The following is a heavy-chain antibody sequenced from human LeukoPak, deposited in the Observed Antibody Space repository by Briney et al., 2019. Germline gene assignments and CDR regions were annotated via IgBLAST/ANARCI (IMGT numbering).Heavy chain of an antibody. V-gene: IGHV3-53*01. CDR2: IYSGGST. CDR1: GFTVSSNY. D-gene: IGHD6-13*01. Sequence: GGSLRLSCAASGFTVSSNYMSWVRQAPGKGLEWVSVIYSGGSTYYADSVKGRFTISRDNSKNTLYLQMNSLRAEDTAVYYCASIIAAAVPPRYWGQGTLVTVSS. J-gene: IGHJ4*02. CDR3: ASIIAAAVPPRY.